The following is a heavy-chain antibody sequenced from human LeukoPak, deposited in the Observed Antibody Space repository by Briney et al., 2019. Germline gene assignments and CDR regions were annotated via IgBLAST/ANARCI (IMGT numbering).Heavy chain of an antibody. D-gene: IGHD2-2*01. CDR3: ARDARSSTSCFRDY. CDR1: GFTFSTYT. J-gene: IGHJ4*02. Sequence: PGGSLRLSCAASGFTFSTYTMNWVRKAPGKGLEWVSSISSGSSYISYADSLKGRFNISRDNPKNSLYLQINSLRAEDTAVYYCARDARSSTSCFRDYWGQGTRVTVSS. CDR2: ISSGSSYI. V-gene: IGHV3-21*01.